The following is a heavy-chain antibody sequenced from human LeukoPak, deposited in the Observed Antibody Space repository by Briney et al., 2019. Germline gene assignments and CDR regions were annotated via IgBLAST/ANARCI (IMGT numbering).Heavy chain of an antibody. CDR3: ASVKDTAMASYGMDV. CDR2: FDPEDGET. CDR1: GYTLTELS. J-gene: IGHJ6*02. D-gene: IGHD5-18*01. Sequence: ASVKVSCKVSGYTLTELSMHWVRQAPGKGREWMGGFDPEDGETIYAQKFQGRVTMTEDTYTDTAYMELSSLRSEDTAVYYCASVKDTAMASYGMDVWGQGTTVTVSS. V-gene: IGHV1-24*01.